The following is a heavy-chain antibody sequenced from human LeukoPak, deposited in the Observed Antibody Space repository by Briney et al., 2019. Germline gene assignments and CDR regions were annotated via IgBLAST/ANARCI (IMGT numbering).Heavy chain of an antibody. CDR2: IIPIFGTA. Sequence: ASVKVSCKASGGTFSSYAISWVRQAPGQGLEWMGGIIPIFGTANYAQKFQGRVTITTDESTSTAYMELSSLRSEDTAVYYCAREGAAGLNYFDYWGQGTLVTVSS. CDR1: GGTFSSYA. CDR3: AREGAAGLNYFDY. J-gene: IGHJ4*02. V-gene: IGHV1-69*05. D-gene: IGHD3-10*01.